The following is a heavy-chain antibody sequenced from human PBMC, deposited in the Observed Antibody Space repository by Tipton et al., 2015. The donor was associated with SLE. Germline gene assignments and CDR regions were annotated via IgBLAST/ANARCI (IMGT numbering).Heavy chain of an antibody. V-gene: IGHV4-34*01. D-gene: IGHD2-8*01. CDR2: INKNGGT. Sequence: TLSLTCTVYNESFRDYYWSWIRQPPGKGLEWIGEINKNGGTNFAPSLKSRVSMSIDRSKNQFSLKLNSVTAADTAVYYCTMRRPQVWSFDYWGQGNLLTVSS. CDR3: TMRRPQVWSFDY. CDR1: NESFRDYY. J-gene: IGHJ4*02.